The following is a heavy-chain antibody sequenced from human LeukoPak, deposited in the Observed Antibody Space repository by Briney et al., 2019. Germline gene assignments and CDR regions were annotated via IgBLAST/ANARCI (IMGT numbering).Heavy chain of an antibody. V-gene: IGHV3-66*02. J-gene: IGHJ4*02. D-gene: IGHD4/OR15-4a*01. CDR2: IYTGGST. Sequence: GGSLRLSCTATGFTVSTNYMNWVRQAPGKGLEWVSVIYTGGSTYYADSVKGRFNISRDNSKNAVYLQMNSLRPEDTAVYYCARAEVLSFFDSWGQGTLVTVSS. CDR1: GFTVSTNY. CDR3: ARAEVLSFFDS.